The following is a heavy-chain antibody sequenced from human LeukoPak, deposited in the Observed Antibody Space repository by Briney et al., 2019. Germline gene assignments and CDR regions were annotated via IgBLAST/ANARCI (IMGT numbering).Heavy chain of an antibody. CDR2: IIPILGTA. D-gene: IGHD3-10*01. V-gene: IGHV1-69*10. Sequence: ASVKVSCKASGGTFSSYAISWVRQAPGQGLEWMGGIIPILGTANYAQKFQGRVTMTRDTSTSTVYMELSSLRSEDTAVYYCARGPYFTMVRGVITPLDYWGQGTLVTVSS. CDR3: ARGPYFTMVRGVITPLDY. J-gene: IGHJ4*02. CDR1: GGTFSSYA.